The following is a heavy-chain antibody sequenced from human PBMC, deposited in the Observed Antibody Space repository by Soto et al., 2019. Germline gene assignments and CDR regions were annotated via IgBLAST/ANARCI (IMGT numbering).Heavy chain of an antibody. J-gene: IGHJ4*02. V-gene: IGHV4-39*01. CDR3: ARHTPAISISDH. Sequence: TSETLSLTCSVSGDSISNSRFYWAWIRQPPGEGLEWIGSIYHTGNAYYNPSLKSRVTISVDTSKNQFSLKLSSVTAADTAVYYCARHTPAISISDHWGQGTLVTVS. CDR1: GDSISNSRFY. D-gene: IGHD2-15*01. CDR2: IYHTGNA.